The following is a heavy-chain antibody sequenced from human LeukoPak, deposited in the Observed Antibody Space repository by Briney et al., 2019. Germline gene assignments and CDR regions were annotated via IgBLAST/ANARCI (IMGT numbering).Heavy chain of an antibody. CDR2: IYHSGTT. D-gene: IGHD6-19*01. CDR3: ARVRAVAGTPPDY. J-gene: IGHJ4*02. V-gene: IGHV4-38-2*02. Sequence: ASETLSLTCTVSGYSISSNYYWGWIRQPPGKGLAWIGNIYHSGTTYYNPSLKSRVTISVDTFRNQFSLRLRSVTAADTAVYYCARVRAVAGTPPDYWGQGTLVTVSS. CDR1: GYSISSNYY.